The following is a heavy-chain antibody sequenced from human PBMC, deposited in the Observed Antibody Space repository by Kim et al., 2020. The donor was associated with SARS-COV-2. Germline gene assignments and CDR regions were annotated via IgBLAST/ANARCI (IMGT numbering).Heavy chain of an antibody. CDR3: ARHYYYDSSTMDV. Sequence: TPPRRSRITISVDTSKTQFSRKLSSVTAADTAVYYCARHYYYDSSTMDVWGQGTTVTVSS. J-gene: IGHJ6*02. D-gene: IGHD3-22*01. V-gene: IGHV4-39*01.